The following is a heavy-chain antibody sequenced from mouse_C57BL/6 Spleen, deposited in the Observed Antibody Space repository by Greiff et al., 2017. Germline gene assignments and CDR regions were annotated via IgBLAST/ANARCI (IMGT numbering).Heavy chain of an antibody. CDR2: INPSSGYT. V-gene: IGHV1-7*01. CDR1: GYTFTSYW. D-gene: IGHD2-4*01. CDR3: ARSDYDYLYAMDY. J-gene: IGHJ4*01. Sequence: VKLMESGAELAKPGASVKLSCKASGYTFTSYWMHWVKQRPGQGLEWIGYINPSSGYTKYNQKFKDKATLTADKSSSTAYMQLSSLTYEDSAVYYCARSDYDYLYAMDYWGQGTSVTVSS.